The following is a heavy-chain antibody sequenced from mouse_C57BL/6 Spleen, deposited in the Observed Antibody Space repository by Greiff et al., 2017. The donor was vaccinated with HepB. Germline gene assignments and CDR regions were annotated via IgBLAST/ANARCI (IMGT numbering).Heavy chain of an antibody. D-gene: IGHD4-1*02. CDR2: INTNNGGT. CDR1: GYTFTDYN. CDR3: AQLGTKGYAMDY. J-gene: IGHJ4*01. Sequence: VQLQQSGPELVKPGASVKMSCKASGYTFTDYNMHGVKQSNGKSLEWIGYINTNNGGTSYNQKFKGKATLTVNKSSSTAYMELRSLTSEDSAVYYCAQLGTKGYAMDYWGQGTSVTVSS. V-gene: IGHV1-22*01.